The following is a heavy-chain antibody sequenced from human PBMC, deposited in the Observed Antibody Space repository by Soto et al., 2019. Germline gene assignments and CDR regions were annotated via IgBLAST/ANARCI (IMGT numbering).Heavy chain of an antibody. V-gene: IGHV1-69*01. Sequence: QVQLVQSGAEVKKPGSSVKVSCKASGGTFSSYAISWVRQAPGQGLEWMGGIIPIFCTANYAQKFQGRVTITADESTSTAYMELSSLRSEDTAVYYCASRYSYGTIYYYYGMDVWGQGTTVTVSS. CDR1: GGTFSSYA. CDR2: IIPIFCTA. D-gene: IGHD5-18*01. CDR3: ASRYSYGTIYYYYGMDV. J-gene: IGHJ6*02.